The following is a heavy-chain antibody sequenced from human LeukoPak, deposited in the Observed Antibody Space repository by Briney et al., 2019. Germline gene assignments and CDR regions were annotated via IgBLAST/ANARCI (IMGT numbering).Heavy chain of an antibody. CDR3: APGATVTTGYFDY. V-gene: IGHV4-39*07. Sequence: SETLSLTCAVSGGSISRSGHYWGWIRQPPGKGLEWIGSVYHSGNTYYNPSLKGRVPISVDTAKNQFSLKLSSVTASDTAIYYCAPGATVTTGYFDYWGQGNLVTASS. CDR1: GGSISRSGHY. J-gene: IGHJ4*02. D-gene: IGHD4-17*01. CDR2: VYHSGNT.